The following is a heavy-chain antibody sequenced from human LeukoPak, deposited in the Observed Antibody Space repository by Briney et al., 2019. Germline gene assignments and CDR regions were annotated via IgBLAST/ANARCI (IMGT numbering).Heavy chain of an antibody. CDR3: ARGATVFDY. CDR1: GFTFSTYW. V-gene: IGHV3-7*01. CDR2: IKPDGSEK. D-gene: IGHD5-12*01. Sequence: PGGSLRLSCAASGFTFSTYWMSWVRQVPGKGLEWVVNIKPDGSEKYYVDSVKGRFTISRDNAKNSLYLQMNSLRAEDTAVYYCARGATVFDYWGQGTLVTVSS. J-gene: IGHJ4*02.